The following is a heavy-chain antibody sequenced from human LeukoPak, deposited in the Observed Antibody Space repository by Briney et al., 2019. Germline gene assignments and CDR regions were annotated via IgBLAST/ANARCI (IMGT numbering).Heavy chain of an antibody. CDR3: ARRSPIYCSSTSCYEEKVYFQH. CDR1: GYSFTSYW. D-gene: IGHD2-2*01. Sequence: GESLKISCKGSGYSFTSYWIGWVRQMPGKGLEWMGIFYPGDSDTRYSPSFQGQVTISADKSISTAYLQWSSLKASDTAMYYCARRSPIYCSSTSCYEEKVYFQHWGQGTLVTVSS. J-gene: IGHJ1*01. CDR2: FYPGDSDT. V-gene: IGHV5-51*01.